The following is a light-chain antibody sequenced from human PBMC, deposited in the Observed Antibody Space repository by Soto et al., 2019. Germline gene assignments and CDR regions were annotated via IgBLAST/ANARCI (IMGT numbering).Light chain of an antibody. J-gene: IGKJ2*01. V-gene: IGKV3-20*01. CDR3: QHYGGSPPYT. CDR2: DAS. CDR1: QSVGSSY. Sequence: EIVLTQSPGTLSLSPGERATLSCTASQSVGSSYLAWYQQKPGQAPRLLMYDASIRATGIPDRFSGSGSGTDFALTIRRLEPEDFAVYYCQHYGGSPPYTFGQGSKLEIK.